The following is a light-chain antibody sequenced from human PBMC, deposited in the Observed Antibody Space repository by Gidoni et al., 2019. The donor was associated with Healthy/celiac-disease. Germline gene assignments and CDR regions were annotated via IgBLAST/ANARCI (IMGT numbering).Light chain of an antibody. CDR1: SSDVGSYNL. Sequence: QSALTPPASVSGSPGQSITISCTGTSSDVGSYNLVSWYQQHPGKAPKLMIYEGSKRPSGVSNRFSGSKSGNTASRTISGLQAEDEADYYCCSYAGSSTLAVFGGGTKLTVL. J-gene: IGLJ3*02. CDR2: EGS. V-gene: IGLV2-23*01. CDR3: CSYAGSSTLAV.